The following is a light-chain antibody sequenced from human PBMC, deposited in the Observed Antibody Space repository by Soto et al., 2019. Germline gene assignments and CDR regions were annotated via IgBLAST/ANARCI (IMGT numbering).Light chain of an antibody. CDR3: QSYDSSLSRGWV. CDR2: GNS. V-gene: IGLV1-40*01. CDR1: SSNIGAGYD. J-gene: IGLJ3*02. Sequence: QSVLTQPPSVSGAPGQRVTISCTGSSSNIGAGYDVHWYQQLPGTAPKLLIYGNSNRPSGVPDRFSGSKSGTSASLAITGLQAEDEADYYCQSYDSSLSRGWVFGGGTKLTVL.